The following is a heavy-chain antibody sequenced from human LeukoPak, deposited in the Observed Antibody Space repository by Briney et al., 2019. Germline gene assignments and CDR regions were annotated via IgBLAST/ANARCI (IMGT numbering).Heavy chain of an antibody. CDR2: INHSGST. CDR1: GGSFSGYY. J-gene: IGHJ6*03. CDR3: ARGPPGRFGELDPSPHYYYYMDV. Sequence: SETLSLTRAVYGGSFSGYYWSWIRQPPGKGLEWIGEINHSGSTNYNPSLKSRVTISVDTSKNQFSLKLSSVTAADTAVYYCARGPPGRFGELDPSPHYYYYMDVWGKGTTVTVSS. D-gene: IGHD3-10*01. V-gene: IGHV4-34*01.